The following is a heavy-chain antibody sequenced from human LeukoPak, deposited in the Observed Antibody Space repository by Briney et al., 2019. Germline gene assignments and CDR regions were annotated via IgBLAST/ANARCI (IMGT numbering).Heavy chain of an antibody. V-gene: IGHV3-7*01. CDR2: IKQDGSEK. CDR1: GFTFNSYW. J-gene: IGHJ4*02. CDR3: ATSRTFDY. Sequence: GGSLRLSCAASGFTFNSYWMNWVRQAPEKGLEWVANIKQDGSEKYYVDSVKGRFTISRDNAENSLYLQMNSLRAEDTAVYYCATSRTFDYWGQGTLVTVSS. D-gene: IGHD1-7*01.